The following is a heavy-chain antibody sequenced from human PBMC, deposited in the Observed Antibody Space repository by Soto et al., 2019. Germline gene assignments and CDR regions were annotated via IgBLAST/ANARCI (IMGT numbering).Heavy chain of an antibody. V-gene: IGHV3-11*05. Sequence: ESGGGLVKPGGSLRLSCVASGFTFSDYYMSWIRQAPGKGLERVSYVSNSSRYTNYADSVKGRFTISRDNAKNSLYLQMNSLRAEDTAVYYCARDHHRYSGYEYVDYWGQGTMVTVSS. J-gene: IGHJ4*02. CDR2: VSNSSRYT. CDR3: ARDHHRYSGYEYVDY. D-gene: IGHD5-12*01. CDR1: GFTFSDYY.